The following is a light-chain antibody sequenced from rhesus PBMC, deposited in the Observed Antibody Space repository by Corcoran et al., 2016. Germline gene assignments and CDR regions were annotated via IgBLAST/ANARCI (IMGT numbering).Light chain of an antibody. CDR2: YAS. CDR3: QQYNNFPCA. CDR1: QDIKNY. V-gene: IGKV1-66*01. J-gene: IGKJ3*01. Sequence: DIQMTQFPSSLSASVGDTVTITCRASQDIKNYLSWYQQKPGKDPKPLIYYASSLSTGVPSRFSGSASGTDYTLTISSLQPEDIATYYCQQYNNFPCAFGPGTKLDI.